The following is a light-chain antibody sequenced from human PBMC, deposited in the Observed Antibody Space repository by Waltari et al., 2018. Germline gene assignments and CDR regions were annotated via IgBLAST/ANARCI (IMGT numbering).Light chain of an antibody. J-gene: IGKJ4*01. CDR1: QSMSSY. Sequence: DIQMTQSPSSLSASVGDRVTITCRASQSMSSYLNWYQQKPGKAPKLLIYAASSLQSGVPSRFRGSGSGTDFTLTISSLQPEDFATYYCQQSYSTLLTFGGGTKVEIK. CDR3: QQSYSTLLT. CDR2: AAS. V-gene: IGKV1-39*01.